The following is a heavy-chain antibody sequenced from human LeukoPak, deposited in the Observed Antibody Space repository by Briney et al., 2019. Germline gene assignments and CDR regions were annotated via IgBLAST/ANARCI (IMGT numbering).Heavy chain of an antibody. V-gene: IGHV3-23*01. CDR1: GFTFSSYA. D-gene: IGHD3-22*01. J-gene: IGHJ4*02. CDR3: AKASAMIVVVSKHFNY. CDR2: ISGSGGST. Sequence: GGSLRLSCAASGFTFSSYAMSWVRQAPGKGLEWVSAISGSGGSTYYADSVKGRFTISRDNSKNTLYLQMNSLRAEDTAVYYCAKASAMIVVVSKHFNYWGQGTLVTVSS.